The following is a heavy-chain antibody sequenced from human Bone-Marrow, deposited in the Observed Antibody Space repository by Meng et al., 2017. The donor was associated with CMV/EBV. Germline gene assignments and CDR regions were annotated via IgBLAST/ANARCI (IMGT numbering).Heavy chain of an antibody. V-gene: IGHV3-53*01. CDR2: IYSGGST. D-gene: IGHD6-19*01. J-gene: IGHJ4*02. Sequence: GESLKISCSASGFTVSSNYISWVRQAPGKGLEWVSVIYSGGSTYYADSVKGRFTISRDNSKNTLYLQMNSLRAGDTAVYYCARGGNSYGTSNSSGWDYWGQGTLVTVSS. CDR3: ARGGNSYGTSNSSGWDY. CDR1: GFTVSSNY.